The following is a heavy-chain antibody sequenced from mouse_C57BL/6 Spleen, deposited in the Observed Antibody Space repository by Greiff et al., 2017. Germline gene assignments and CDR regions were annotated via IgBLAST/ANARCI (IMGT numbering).Heavy chain of an antibody. D-gene: IGHD1-1*02. CDR1: GYAFSSSW. V-gene: IGHV1-82*01. CDR2: IYPGDGDT. Sequence: VMLVESGPELVKPGASVKISCKASGYAFSSSWMNWVKQRPGKGLEWIGRIYPGDGDTNYNGKFKGKATLTADKSSSTAYMQLSSLTSEDSAVYFCARCDGGRSYGMDYWGQGTSVTVSA. J-gene: IGHJ4*01. CDR3: ARCDGGRSYGMDY.